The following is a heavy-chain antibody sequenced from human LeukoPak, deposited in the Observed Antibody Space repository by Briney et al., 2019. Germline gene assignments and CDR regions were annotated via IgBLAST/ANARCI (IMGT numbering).Heavy chain of an antibody. Sequence: GGSLRLSCAASGFTFSNAWMSWVRQAPGEGREWVGRIKSKTDGGTTGYAATVKGRLPISRDDSKNKLYPQMKSLKTEAPAVYSCHQDDSYGSMDPMYYFDYWGQGTLVTVSS. CDR1: GFTFSNAW. D-gene: IGHD5-18*01. CDR2: IKSKTDGGTT. CDR3: HQDDSYGSMDPMYYFDY. V-gene: IGHV3-15*01. J-gene: IGHJ4*02.